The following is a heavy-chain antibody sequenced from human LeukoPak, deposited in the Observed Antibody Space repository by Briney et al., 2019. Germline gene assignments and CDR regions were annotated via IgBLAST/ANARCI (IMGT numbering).Heavy chain of an antibody. D-gene: IGHD3-10*01. Sequence: SETLSLTCTVSGGSISSYYWSWIRQPPGKGLEWIGYIYNSGSTKYNPSLTSRVTISVDTSKNQFSLKLSSVTAADTAVYYCARRYRLGRGGDALDLWGQGTMVTVSS. V-gene: IGHV4-59*08. J-gene: IGHJ3*01. CDR1: GGSISSYY. CDR3: ARRYRLGRGGDALDL. CDR2: IYNSGST.